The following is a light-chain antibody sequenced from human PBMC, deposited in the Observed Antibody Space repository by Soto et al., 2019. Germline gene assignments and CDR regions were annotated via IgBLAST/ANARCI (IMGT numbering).Light chain of an antibody. CDR1: ASTIGRNY. V-gene: IGLV1-47*01. J-gene: IGLJ1*01. Sequence: QSVLPKSPSATGTPGERVTISCSGSASTIGRNYVYWYQQLPGTAPKLLIYRNSQRPSGVPDRFSGSKSGTSASLAISGLRSEDEADYYCAAWDDNLSGLYVFGAGTKATVL. CDR2: RNS. CDR3: AAWDDNLSGLYV.